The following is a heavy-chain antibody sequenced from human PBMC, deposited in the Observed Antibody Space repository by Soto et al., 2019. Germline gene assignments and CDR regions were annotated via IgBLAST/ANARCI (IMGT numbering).Heavy chain of an antibody. D-gene: IGHD3-22*01. V-gene: IGHV3-23*01. CDR2: ISGSGGST. CDR1: GFTFSSYA. CDR3: AKDLEGSGYYYGAGSAIDY. J-gene: IGHJ4*02. Sequence: GGSLRLSCAASGFTFSSYAMSWVRQAPGKGLEWVSAISGSGGSTYYADSAKGRFTISRDNSKNTLYLQMNSLRAEDTAVYYCAKDLEGSGYYYGAGSAIDYWGQGTLVTVSS.